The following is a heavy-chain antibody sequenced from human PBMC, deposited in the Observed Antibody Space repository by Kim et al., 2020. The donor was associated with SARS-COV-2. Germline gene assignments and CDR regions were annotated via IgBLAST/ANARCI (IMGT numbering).Heavy chain of an antibody. V-gene: IGHV3-7*01. J-gene: IGHJ6*02. CDR2: IKGDGSEN. CDR1: GFTFGPFW. Sequence: GGSLRLSCAASGFTFGPFWMAWVRQAPGKGPEWVANIKGDGSENYYVDSVEGRFTISRDNAKATMYLQMNSLRVEDTAIYYCVRAGKPCGMDVWGQGTTV. D-gene: IGHD3-10*01. CDR3: VRAGKPCGMDV.